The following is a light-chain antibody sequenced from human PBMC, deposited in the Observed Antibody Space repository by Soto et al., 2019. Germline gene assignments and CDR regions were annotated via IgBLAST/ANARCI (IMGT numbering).Light chain of an antibody. CDR1: QSVSSSF. CDR3: QKYDSSPLT. V-gene: IGKV3-20*01. J-gene: IGKJ4*01. Sequence: EIVLTQSPGTLSLSPGERATLSCRASQSVSSSFLAWYQQKPGQAPRLLIYGASSRATGIPDRFSGSGSGTDFTLTISRLEPEDFAVYSCQKYDSSPLTFGGGTKVEIK. CDR2: GAS.